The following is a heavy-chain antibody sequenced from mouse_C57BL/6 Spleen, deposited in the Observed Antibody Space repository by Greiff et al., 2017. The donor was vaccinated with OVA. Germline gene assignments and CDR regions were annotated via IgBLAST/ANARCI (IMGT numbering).Heavy chain of an antibody. CDR2: INPNNGGT. V-gene: IGHV1-18*01. D-gene: IGHD4-1*01. CDR1: GYTFTDYN. J-gene: IGHJ1*03. Sequence: EVKLMESGPELVKPGASVKIPCKASGYTFTDYNMDWVKQSHGKSLEWIGDINPNNGGTIYNQKFKGKATLTVDKSSSTAYMELRSLTSEDTAVYYCARSSWDWYFDVWGTGTTVTVSS. CDR3: ARSSWDWYFDV.